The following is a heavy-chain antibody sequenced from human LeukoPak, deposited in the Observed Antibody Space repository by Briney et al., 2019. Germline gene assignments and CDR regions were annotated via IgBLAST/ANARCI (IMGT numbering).Heavy chain of an antibody. Sequence: GASVKVSCKASGGTFSSYAISWARQAPGQGLEWMGGIIPISGTANYAQKFQGRVTITADESTSTAYMELSSLRSEDTAVYYCARHSSGWYVYWGQGTLVTVSS. J-gene: IGHJ4*02. D-gene: IGHD6-19*01. CDR2: IIPISGTA. CDR3: ARHSSGWYVY. CDR1: GGTFSSYA. V-gene: IGHV1-69*13.